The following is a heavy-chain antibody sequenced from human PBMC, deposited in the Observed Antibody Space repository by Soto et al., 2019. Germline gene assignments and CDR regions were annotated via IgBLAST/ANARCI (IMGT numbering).Heavy chain of an antibody. D-gene: IGHD2-2*01. CDR1: GFTFSSYA. CDR2: ISYDGSNK. V-gene: IGHV3-30-3*01. CDR3: ARGQLLPVGWFDP. J-gene: IGHJ5*02. Sequence: QVQLVESGGGVVQPGRSLRLSCAASGFTFSSYAMHWVRQAPGKGLEWVAVISYDGSNKYYADSVKGRFTISRDNSKNTLDLQMNSLRAEDTAVYYCARGQLLPVGWFDPWGQGTLVTVSS.